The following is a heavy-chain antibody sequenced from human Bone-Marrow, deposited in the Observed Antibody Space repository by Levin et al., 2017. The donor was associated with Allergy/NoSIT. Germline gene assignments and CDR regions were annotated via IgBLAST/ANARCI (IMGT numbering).Heavy chain of an antibody. D-gene: IGHD3-10*01. CDR2: IWYDGSNK. CDR3: ARDGVVQGVITYFDY. V-gene: IGHV3-33*01. CDR1: GFTFSSYG. Sequence: GGSLRLSCAASGFTFSSYGMHWVRQAPGKGLEWVAVIWYDGSNKYYADSVKGRFTISRDNSKNTLYLQMNSLRAEDTAVYYCARDGVVQGVITYFDYWGQGTLVTVSS. J-gene: IGHJ4*02.